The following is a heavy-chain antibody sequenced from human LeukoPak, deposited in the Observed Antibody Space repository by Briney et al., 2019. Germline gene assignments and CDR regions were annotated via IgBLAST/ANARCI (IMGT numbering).Heavy chain of an antibody. CDR1: GGSISSYY. CDR3: ARHSGGWFDP. CDR2: IYYSGST. V-gene: IGHV4-59*01. Sequence: SETLSLTCTVSGGSISSYYWSWIRQPPGKGLEWIGYIYYSGSTNYNPSLKSRVTISVDTSKNQFSLKLSSVTAADTAVYYCARHSGGWFDPWGQGTLVTVSS. J-gene: IGHJ5*02.